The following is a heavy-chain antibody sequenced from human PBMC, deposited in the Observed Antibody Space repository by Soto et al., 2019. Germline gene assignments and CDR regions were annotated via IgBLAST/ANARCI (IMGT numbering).Heavy chain of an antibody. Sequence: QVQLVESGGGVVQPGRSLRLSCAASGFTFSSYGMHWVRQAPGKGLEWVAVISYDGSNKYYADSVKGRFTISRDNSKNMLYLQMNSLRAEDTAVYYCAKATTTVTTRGGMDVWGQGTTVTVSS. V-gene: IGHV3-30*18. CDR2: ISYDGSNK. J-gene: IGHJ6*02. CDR1: GFTFSSYG. D-gene: IGHD4-17*01. CDR3: AKATTTVTTRGGMDV.